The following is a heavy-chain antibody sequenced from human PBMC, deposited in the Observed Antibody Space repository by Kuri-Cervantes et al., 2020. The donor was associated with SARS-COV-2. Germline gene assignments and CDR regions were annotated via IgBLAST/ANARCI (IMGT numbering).Heavy chain of an antibody. CDR3: AREHSSSWSDLDY. CDR2: ISSSSSYI. V-gene: IGHV3-21*01. CDR1: GFTFSSYS. Sequence: GESLKISCAASGFTFSSYSMNWVRQAPGKGLEWVSSISSSSSYIYYADSVKGRFTISRDNAKNSLYLQMNSLRAEDTAVYYCAREHSSSWSDLDYWGQGTLVTVSS. D-gene: IGHD6-13*01. J-gene: IGHJ4*02.